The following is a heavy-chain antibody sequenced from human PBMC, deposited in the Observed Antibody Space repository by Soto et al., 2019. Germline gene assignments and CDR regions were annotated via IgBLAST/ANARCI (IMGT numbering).Heavy chain of an antibody. D-gene: IGHD2-2*01. Sequence: SVKVSCKVSGYTLTELSMHWVRQAPGEGLEWMGGFDPEDGETIYAQKFQGRVTMTEDTSTDTAYMELSSLRSEDTAVYYCASCPQNCITTSPCCLYFDYWGQGTLVTVSS. CDR2: FDPEDGET. J-gene: IGHJ4*02. V-gene: IGHV1-24*01. CDR1: GYTLTELS. CDR3: ASCPQNCITTSPCCLYFDY.